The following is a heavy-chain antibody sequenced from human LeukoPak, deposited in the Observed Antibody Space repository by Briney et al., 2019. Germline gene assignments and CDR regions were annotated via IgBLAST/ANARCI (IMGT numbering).Heavy chain of an antibody. CDR1: GFTFSSYA. J-gene: IGHJ4*02. Sequence: PGGSLRLSCAASGFTFSSYAMSWVRQVPGTGLEWVSAISGSGDDTYYADFVKGRFTISRDNSKNTLYLQMNSLRAEDTAVYYCAKDRVVIMPASLNYWGQGTLVTVSS. CDR3: AKDRVVIMPASLNY. CDR2: ISGSGDDT. V-gene: IGHV3-23*01. D-gene: IGHD2-21*01.